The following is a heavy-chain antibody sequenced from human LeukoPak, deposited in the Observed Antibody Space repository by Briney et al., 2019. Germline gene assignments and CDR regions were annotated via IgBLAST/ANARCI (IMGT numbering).Heavy chain of an antibody. CDR1: GFTFSSYA. D-gene: IGHD2-21*02. CDR2: ISGSGGST. CDR3: AREYCGGDCYSGDVFGY. J-gene: IGHJ4*02. V-gene: IGHV3-23*01. Sequence: GGSLRLSCTASGFTFSSYAMSWVRQAPGKGLEWVSAISGSGGSTYYADSVKGRFTISRDNSKNTLYLQMNSLRAEDTAVYYCAREYCGGDCYSGDVFGYWGQGTLVTVSS.